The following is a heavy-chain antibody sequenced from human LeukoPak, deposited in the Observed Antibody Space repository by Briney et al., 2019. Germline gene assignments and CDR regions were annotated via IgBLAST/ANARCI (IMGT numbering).Heavy chain of an antibody. CDR3: ARGGTYYDPGAFDI. CDR1: GVSISSSNSY. CDR2: IYYSGST. J-gene: IGHJ3*02. V-gene: IGHV4-39*07. Sequence: PSETLSLTCTVSGVSISSSNSYWGWIRQPPGKGLEWIGSIYYSGSTYYNPSLKSRVTISVDTSKNQFSLKLSSVTAADTAVYYCARGGTYYDPGAFDIWGQGTMVTVSS. D-gene: IGHD3-22*01.